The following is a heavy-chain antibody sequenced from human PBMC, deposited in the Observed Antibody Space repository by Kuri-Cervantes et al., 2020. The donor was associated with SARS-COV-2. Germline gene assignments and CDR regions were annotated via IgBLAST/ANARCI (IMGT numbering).Heavy chain of an antibody. D-gene: IGHD3-10*01. Sequence: GESLKISCTASGFIFSDYYMTWIRQAPGKGLEWVSNIGPSGSTIYYADSVKGRFTISRDNAKNTLYLQMNNLRAEDTAVYYCAREGHGSGGYYYYYMDVWGKGTTVTVSS. CDR3: AREGHGSGGYYYYYMDV. V-gene: IGHV3-11*04. CDR2: IGPSGSTI. CDR1: GFIFSDYY. J-gene: IGHJ6*03.